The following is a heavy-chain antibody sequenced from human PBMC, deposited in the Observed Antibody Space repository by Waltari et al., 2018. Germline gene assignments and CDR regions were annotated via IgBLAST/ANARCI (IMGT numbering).Heavy chain of an antibody. D-gene: IGHD2-15*01. CDR3: ARTPYCSGGSCSTLEIYYYYYGMDV. Sequence: QVQLVQSGAEVKKPGSSVKVSCKASGGTFSSYAISWVRQAPGQGLEWMGGIIPIFGTANYAQKFQGRVTITADESTSTAYMELSSLRSEDTAVYYCARTPYCSGGSCSTLEIYYYYYGMDVWGQGTTVTVSS. J-gene: IGHJ6*02. CDR1: GGTFSSYA. CDR2: IIPIFGTA. V-gene: IGHV1-69*01.